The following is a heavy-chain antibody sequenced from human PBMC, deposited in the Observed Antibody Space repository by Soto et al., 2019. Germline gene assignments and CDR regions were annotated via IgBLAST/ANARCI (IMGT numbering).Heavy chain of an antibody. CDR2: ISGSGGST. V-gene: IGHV3-23*01. CDR1: GFTFSSYA. D-gene: IGHD3-22*01. CDR3: AKEGRPSPYYYDSSGYEFDY. J-gene: IGHJ4*02. Sequence: LRLSCAASGFTFSSYAMSWVRQAPGKGLEWVSAISGSGGSTYYADSVKGRFTISRDNSKNTLYLQMNSLRAEDTAVYYCAKEGRPSPYYYDSSGYEFDYWGQGTLVTVSS.